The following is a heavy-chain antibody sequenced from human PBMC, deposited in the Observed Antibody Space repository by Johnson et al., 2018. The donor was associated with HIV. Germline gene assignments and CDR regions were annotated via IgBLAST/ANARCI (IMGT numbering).Heavy chain of an antibody. V-gene: IGHV3-11*04. J-gene: IGHJ3*02. CDR1: GFTFSEYY. Sequence: VQLVESGGGLVRPGGSLRLSCAASGFTFSEYYMSWVRQSPGKGLEWVSYISSSGNTIYYADSVKGRFTISRDNAKNSVDLKMNSLRVDDTAVYYCVRDDGISGDAFDMWGQGTMVTVSS. CDR2: ISSSGNTI. D-gene: IGHD3-10*01. CDR3: VRDDGISGDAFDM.